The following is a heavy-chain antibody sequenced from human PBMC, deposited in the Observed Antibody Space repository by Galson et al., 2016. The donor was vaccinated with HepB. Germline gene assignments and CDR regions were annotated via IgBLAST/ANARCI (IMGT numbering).Heavy chain of an antibody. CDR3: ARGGDYYYGMDV. D-gene: IGHD2-21*01. CDR1: GYTFTNYG. CDR2: SSTDNDNT. Sequence: SVKVSCKASGYTFTNYGISWVRQAPGQGLEWMGRSSTDNDNTNYAQKVRDRVTMTTDTSTRTAHMELRSLRSDDTAVYYCARGGDYYYGMDVWGQGTTVTVSS. V-gene: IGHV1-18*04. J-gene: IGHJ6*02.